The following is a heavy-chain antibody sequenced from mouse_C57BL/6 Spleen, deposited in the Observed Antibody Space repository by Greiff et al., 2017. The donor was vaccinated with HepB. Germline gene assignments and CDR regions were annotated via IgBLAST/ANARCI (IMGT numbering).Heavy chain of an antibody. D-gene: IGHD2-1*01. CDR2: INPSSGYT. CDR3: DRERDIYYGNYQFAY. Sequence: VQLQQSGAELAKPGASVKLSCKASGYTFTSYWMHWVKQRPGQGLEWIGYINPSSGYTKYNQKFKDKATLTADKSSSTAYMQLSSLTYEDSAVYYCDRERDIYYGNYQFAYWGQGTLGTVSA. V-gene: IGHV1-7*01. J-gene: IGHJ3*01. CDR1: GYTFTSYW.